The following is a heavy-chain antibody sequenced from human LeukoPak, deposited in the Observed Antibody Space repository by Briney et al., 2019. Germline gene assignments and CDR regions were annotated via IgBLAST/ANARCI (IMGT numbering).Heavy chain of an antibody. V-gene: IGHV1-3*03. D-gene: IGHD6-13*01. CDR1: GYTFTSYA. J-gene: IGHJ4*02. CDR2: INAGNGNT. Sequence: GASVKVSCKASGYTFTSYAMHWVRQAPGRRLEWMGWINAGNGNTKYSQEFQGRVTIARDTSASTAYMELSSLRSEDMAVYYCARGTNGSSWYFSDYWGQGTLVTVPS. CDR3: ARGTNGSSWYFSDY.